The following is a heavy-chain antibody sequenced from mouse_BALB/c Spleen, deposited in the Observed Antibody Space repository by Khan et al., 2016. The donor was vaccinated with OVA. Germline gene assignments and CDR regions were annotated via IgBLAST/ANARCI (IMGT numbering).Heavy chain of an antibody. CDR1: GYTFTDYA. V-gene: IGHV1S137*01. Sequence: QVQLKQSGPELVRPGESVKISCKGSGYTFTDYAMHWVKQSHAKSLEWIGVISIYYDNTNYNQKFKGKATMTVDKSSSTAYMELASLTSEDSANYYGTRGGQWLRRGGGNSDYWGQGTTLTVSA. CDR2: ISIYYDNT. D-gene: IGHD2-2*01. CDR3: TRGGQWLRRGGGNSDY. J-gene: IGHJ2*01.